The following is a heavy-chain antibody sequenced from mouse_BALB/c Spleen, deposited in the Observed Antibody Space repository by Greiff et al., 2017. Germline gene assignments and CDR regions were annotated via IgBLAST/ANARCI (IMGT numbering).Heavy chain of an antibody. Sequence: EVKLMESGGGLVKPGGSLKLSCAASGFTFSSYAMSWVLQTPEKRLEWVASISSGGSTYYPDSVKGRFTISRDNARNILYLQMSSLRSEDTAMYYCARGGGNLNFDYWGQGTTLTVSS. CDR2: ISSGGST. CDR3: ARGGGNLNFDY. D-gene: IGHD1-1*02. J-gene: IGHJ2*01. CDR1: GFTFSSYA. V-gene: IGHV5-6-5*01.